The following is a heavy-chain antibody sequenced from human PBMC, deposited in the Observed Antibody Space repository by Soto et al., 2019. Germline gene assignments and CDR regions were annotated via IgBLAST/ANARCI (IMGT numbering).Heavy chain of an antibody. V-gene: IGHV3-23*01. D-gene: IGHD3-22*01. CDR2: ISGSGGAT. CDR3: AKAYYSDGSGSLISHAFDI. CDR1: GFTFSKYA. J-gene: IGHJ3*02. Sequence: EVQLLESGGRLVQPGGSLRLSCAASGFTFSKYAMSWVRQAPGKGLEWDAAISGSGGATYYADSVKGRFTISRDNSKSTLYLHVNNLRAEDTAVYYCAKAYYSDGSGSLISHAFDIWGQGTMVTVSS.